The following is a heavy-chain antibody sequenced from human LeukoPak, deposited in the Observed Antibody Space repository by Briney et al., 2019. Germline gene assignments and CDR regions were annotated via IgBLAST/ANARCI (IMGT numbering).Heavy chain of an antibody. CDR1: GFTFSSYS. Sequence: GGSLRLSCAASGFTFSSYSMNWVRQAPGKGLEWVSSISSSSSYIYYADSVKGRFTISRDNAKNSLYLQMNSLRAEDTAVYYCARDLRWATIFGVVKYYYYYMDVWGKGTTVTVSS. CDR2: ISSSSSYI. CDR3: ARDLRWATIFGVVKYYYYYMDV. J-gene: IGHJ6*03. D-gene: IGHD3-3*01. V-gene: IGHV3-21*01.